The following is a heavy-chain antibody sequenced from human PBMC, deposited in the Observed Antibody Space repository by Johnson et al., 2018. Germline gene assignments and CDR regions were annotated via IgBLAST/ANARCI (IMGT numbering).Heavy chain of an antibody. D-gene: IGHD3-22*01. V-gene: IGHV3-48*01. CDR1: RFTFSSSS. CDR3: AAWYYYDSRGYTPADAFDI. J-gene: IGHJ3*02. CDR2: ISRGSSSI. Sequence: VQLVESGGELVQPGGSLRLSCAASRFTFSSSSMNWVRQAPGKGLEWISYISRGSSSIDYADSVKGRFTISRDNAKNSRFLQRNRRSAEDTAVYDCAAWYYYDSRGYTPADAFDIWGQGTMVTVSS.